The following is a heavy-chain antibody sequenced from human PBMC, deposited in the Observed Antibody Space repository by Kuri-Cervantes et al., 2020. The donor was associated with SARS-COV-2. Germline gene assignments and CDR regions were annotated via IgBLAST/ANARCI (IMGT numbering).Heavy chain of an antibody. CDR1: GYSFTSYW. J-gene: IGHJ4*02. D-gene: IGHD2-2*01. Sequence: GGSLRLSCKGSGYSFTSYWIGWVRQMPGKGLEWMGIIYPGDSDTRYSPSFQGQVTISADKSISTAYLQWSSLKASDTAMYYCARPPAGDCSSTSCSHWGQGTRGTVSS. V-gene: IGHV5-51*01. CDR3: ARPPAGDCSSTSCSH. CDR2: IYPGDSDT.